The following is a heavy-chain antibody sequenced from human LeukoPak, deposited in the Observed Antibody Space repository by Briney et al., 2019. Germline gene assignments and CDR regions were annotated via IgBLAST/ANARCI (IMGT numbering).Heavy chain of an antibody. CDR1: GFTFSSYA. J-gene: IGHJ4*02. Sequence: GGSLRLSCAASGFTFSSYAMHWVRQAPGKGLEWVAVISYDGSNKYYADSVKGRFTISRDNFKNTLYLQMNSLRAEDTAVYYCARGGLLPDPIDYWGQGTLVTVSS. V-gene: IGHV3-30*04. D-gene: IGHD3-22*01. CDR2: ISYDGSNK. CDR3: ARGGLLPDPIDY.